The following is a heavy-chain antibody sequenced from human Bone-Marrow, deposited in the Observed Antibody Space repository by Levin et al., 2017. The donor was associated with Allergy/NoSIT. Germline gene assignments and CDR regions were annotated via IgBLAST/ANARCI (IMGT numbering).Heavy chain of an antibody. V-gene: IGHV3-33*01. Sequence: SCAASGFTFSTYGMHWVRQAPGKGLEWVAVIWYDGSNKYYGDSVKGRFTISRDNSMNTLYLQMSSLRAEDTAVYYCAREGYCSGGSCPDVFDIWGHGTMVTVSS. J-gene: IGHJ3*02. D-gene: IGHD2-15*01. CDR2: IWYDGSNK. CDR3: AREGYCSGGSCPDVFDI. CDR1: GFTFSTYG.